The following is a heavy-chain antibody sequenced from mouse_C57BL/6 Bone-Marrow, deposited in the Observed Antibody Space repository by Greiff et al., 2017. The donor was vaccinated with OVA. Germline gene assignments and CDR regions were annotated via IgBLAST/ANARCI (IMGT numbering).Heavy chain of an antibody. D-gene: IGHD6-1*01. Sequence: DVKLVESGGGLVKPGGSLKLSCAASGFTFSSYAMSWVRQTPEKRLEWVATISDGGSYTYYPDNVKGRFTISRDNAKNNLYLQMSQLKAEDTAMYYCARATGAMDYWGQGTSVTVSS. CDR1: GFTFSSYA. V-gene: IGHV5-4*03. CDR2: ISDGGSYT. J-gene: IGHJ4*01. CDR3: ARATGAMDY.